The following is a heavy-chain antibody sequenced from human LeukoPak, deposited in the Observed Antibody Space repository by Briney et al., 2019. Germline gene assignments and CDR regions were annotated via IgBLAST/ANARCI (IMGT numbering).Heavy chain of an antibody. Sequence: GGSLRLSCAASGFTFSSYAMSWVRQAPGKGLEWVSDINGSGGSTYYADSVKGRFTISRDNSQNTLYLQMNSLRAEDTAVYYCARSSRLTFDYWGQGTLVTVSS. CDR3: ARSSRLTFDY. V-gene: IGHV3-23*01. J-gene: IGHJ4*02. CDR1: GFTFSSYA. D-gene: IGHD6-6*01. CDR2: INGSGGST.